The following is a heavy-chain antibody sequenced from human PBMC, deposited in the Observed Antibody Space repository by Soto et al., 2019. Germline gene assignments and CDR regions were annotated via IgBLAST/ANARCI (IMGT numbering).Heavy chain of an antibody. Sequence: EVQLLESGGGLVQPGGSLRLSCAASGFTFSSDAMSWVRQAPGKGLEWVSAISGSGGSTYYADSVKGRFTISRDNSKNTLYLLMNSLRAEDTAVYYCAKDYSSSCYGGMDVWGQGTTVTVSS. V-gene: IGHV3-23*01. CDR3: AKDYSSSCYGGMDV. D-gene: IGHD6-13*01. CDR1: GFTFSSDA. CDR2: ISGSGGST. J-gene: IGHJ6*02.